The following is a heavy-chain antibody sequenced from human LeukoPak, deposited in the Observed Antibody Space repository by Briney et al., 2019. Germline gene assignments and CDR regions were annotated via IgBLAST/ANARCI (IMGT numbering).Heavy chain of an antibody. V-gene: IGHV3-33*03. Sequence: GGSLRLSCAASGFTFSNYAMHWVRQAPGKGLEWVAVIWYDGSPKYYPDSVKGRFTISRDNSKSSLFLQMNSLRTEDTAVYYCATTRGFDYWGQGTLVTVSS. D-gene: IGHD1-1*01. CDR1: GFTFSNYA. CDR2: IWYDGSPK. J-gene: IGHJ4*02. CDR3: ATTRGFDY.